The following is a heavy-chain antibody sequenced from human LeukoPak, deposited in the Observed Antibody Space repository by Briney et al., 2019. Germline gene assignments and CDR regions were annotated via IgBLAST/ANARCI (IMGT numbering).Heavy chain of an antibody. CDR2: IGGDGRYT. CDR1: GFTFTTYV. J-gene: IGHJ4*02. CDR3: AKDLFDY. V-gene: IGHV3-23*01. Sequence: GGSLRLSCAASGFTFTTYVMSWVRQAPGKGLEWVSSIGGDGRYTYKADSVKGRFTISRDNSKNTLYVQMNSLGPDDTAVYYCAKDLFDYWGQGTLVSVSA.